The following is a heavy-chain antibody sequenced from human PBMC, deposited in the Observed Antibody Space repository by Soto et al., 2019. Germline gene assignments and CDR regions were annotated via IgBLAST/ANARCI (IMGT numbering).Heavy chain of an antibody. CDR2: IYYSGST. CDR3: ARYTTYGSGSMDY. Sequence: PSETLSLTCTVSGGSISSYYWSWIRQPPGKGLEWIGYIYYSGSTNYNPSLKSRVTISVDTSKNQFSLKLSSVTAADTAVYYCARYTTYGSGSMDYWGQGTLVTVSS. D-gene: IGHD3-10*01. CDR1: GGSISSYY. J-gene: IGHJ4*02. V-gene: IGHV4-59*01.